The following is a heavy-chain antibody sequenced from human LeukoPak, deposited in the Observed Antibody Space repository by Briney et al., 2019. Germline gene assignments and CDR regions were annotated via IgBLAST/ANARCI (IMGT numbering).Heavy chain of an antibody. J-gene: IGHJ4*02. V-gene: IGHV4-39*01. D-gene: IGHD3-22*01. CDR2: IYFTGST. CDR1: GGSISISNHY. Sequence: SETLSLTCAVSGGSISISNHYWAWIRQPPGKGLEWLGGIYFTGSTYHYPSLKSRVTISVDTFNNHFSLRLSSVTAADTAMYYCARHAYYYDSSGYYYYFDYWGQGTQVTVSS. CDR3: ARHAYYYDSSGYYYYFDY.